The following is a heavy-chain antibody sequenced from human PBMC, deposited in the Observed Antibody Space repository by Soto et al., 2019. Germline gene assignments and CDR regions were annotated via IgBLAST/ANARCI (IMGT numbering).Heavy chain of an antibody. Sequence: QVQLVESGGGVVQPGRSLRLSCAASGFTFSSYALHWVRQAPGKGLEWVAVISYDGSNKFYADSVKGRFTISRDTSKNTLYLQMTSLRAEETAVDYCGRVLDDYPNLDNWGQGTVVTVSS. J-gene: IGHJ4*02. CDR3: GRVLDDYPNLDN. D-gene: IGHD5-12*01. CDR2: ISYDGSNK. V-gene: IGHV3-30-3*01. CDR1: GFTFSSYA.